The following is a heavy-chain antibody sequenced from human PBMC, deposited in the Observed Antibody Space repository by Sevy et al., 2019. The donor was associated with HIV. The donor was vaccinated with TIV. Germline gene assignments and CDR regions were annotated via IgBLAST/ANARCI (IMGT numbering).Heavy chain of an antibody. J-gene: IGHJ3*02. CDR1: GYTFTSYG. CDR2: ISAYNGNT. V-gene: IGHV1-18*01. D-gene: IGHD3-10*01. CDR3: ARDRIQATPITMVRGVITDAFDI. Sequence: ASVKVSCKASGYTFTSYGISWVRQAPGQGLEWMGWISAYNGNTNYAQKLQGRVTMTTGTSTSTAYMEMRSLRSDDTAVYYCARDRIQATPITMVRGVITDAFDIWGQGTMVTVSS.